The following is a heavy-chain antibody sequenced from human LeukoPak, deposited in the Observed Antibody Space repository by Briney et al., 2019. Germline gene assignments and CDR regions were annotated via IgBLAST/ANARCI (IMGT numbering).Heavy chain of an antibody. CDR1: GYTFTSYY. Sequence: ASVKVSCKASGYTFTSYYMHWVRQAPGQGLEWMGIINPSGGSTSYAQKFQGRVTMTRDTSTSTVYMELSSLRSEDTAVYYCARGPMSFPAAIHYYYMDVWGKGTTVTVSS. V-gene: IGHV1-46*01. D-gene: IGHD2-2*02. CDR2: INPSGGST. CDR3: ARGPMSFPAAIHYYYMDV. J-gene: IGHJ6*03.